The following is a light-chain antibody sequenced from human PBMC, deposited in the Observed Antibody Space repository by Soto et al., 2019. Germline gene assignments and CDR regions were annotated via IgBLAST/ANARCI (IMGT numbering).Light chain of an antibody. CDR2: KAS. Sequence: DIQMTQSPSTLSASVGDRVTITCRASQSISNWLAWYQQKPGKAPKLLIYKASSLESGVPSRFSGSGSGTEFTLTISSLHTDDFATYYCQQYNSYPLTCGGGTKVEIK. CDR3: QQYNSYPLT. CDR1: QSISNW. J-gene: IGKJ4*01. V-gene: IGKV1-5*03.